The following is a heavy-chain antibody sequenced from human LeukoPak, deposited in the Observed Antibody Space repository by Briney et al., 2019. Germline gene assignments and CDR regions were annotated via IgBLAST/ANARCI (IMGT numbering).Heavy chain of an antibody. Sequence: ASVKVSCKASGYTFTSYGISWVRQAPGQGLEWMGWISAYNGNTNYAQKLQGRVTMTTDTSTSTAYMELRSLRSDDTAVYYCARIRLYCSGGSCYDAFDIWGQGTMVTVSS. CDR2: ISAYNGNT. V-gene: IGHV1-18*01. J-gene: IGHJ3*02. D-gene: IGHD2-15*01. CDR3: ARIRLYCSGGSCYDAFDI. CDR1: GYTFTSYG.